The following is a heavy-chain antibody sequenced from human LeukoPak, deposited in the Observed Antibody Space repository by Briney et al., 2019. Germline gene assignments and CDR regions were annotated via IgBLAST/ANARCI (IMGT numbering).Heavy chain of an antibody. CDR2: ISSSGSTI. CDR1: GFTFSDYY. CDR3: ARGVEAARHEDYYYYMDV. Sequence: GGSLRLSCAASGFTFSDYYMSWIRQAPGKGLEWVSYISSSGSTIYYADSVKGRFTISRDNAKNSLYLQMNSLRAEDTAVYYCARGVEAARHEDYYYYMDVWGKGTTVTVSS. D-gene: IGHD6-6*01. J-gene: IGHJ6*03. V-gene: IGHV3-11*01.